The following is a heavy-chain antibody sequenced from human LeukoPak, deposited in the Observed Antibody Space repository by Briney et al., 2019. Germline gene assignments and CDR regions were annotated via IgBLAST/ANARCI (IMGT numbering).Heavy chain of an antibody. J-gene: IGHJ6*03. CDR1: GFTFSSYS. CDR2: ISSSSSYI. D-gene: IGHD5-24*01. V-gene: IGHV3-21*01. CDR3: ARGDGYNLWGNYYYYMDV. Sequence: PGGSLRLSCAASGFTFSSYSMNWVRQAPGEGLEWVSSISSSSSYIYYADSVKGRFTISRDNAKNSLYLQMNSLRAEDTAVYYCARGDGYNLWGNYYYYMDVWGKGTTVTVSS.